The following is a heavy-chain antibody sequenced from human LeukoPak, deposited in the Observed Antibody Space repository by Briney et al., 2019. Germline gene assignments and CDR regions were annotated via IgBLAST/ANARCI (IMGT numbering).Heavy chain of an antibody. Sequence: ASVTVSCTASGGTFSSYAISWVRQAPGQGLEWMGGIIPIFGTENYAQKFQGRVTITADESTSTAYMELSSLRSEDTAVYYCAREWVDCSGGSSYNGHFDYWGQGTLVTVSS. CDR1: GGTFSSYA. J-gene: IGHJ4*02. V-gene: IGHV1-69*13. CDR2: IIPIFGTE. D-gene: IGHD2-15*01. CDR3: AREWVDCSGGSSYNGHFDY.